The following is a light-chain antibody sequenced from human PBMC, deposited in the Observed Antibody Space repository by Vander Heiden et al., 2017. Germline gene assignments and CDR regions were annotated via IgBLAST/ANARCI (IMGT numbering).Light chain of an antibody. Sequence: QSALTQPPSASGSPGQSVTISCTGTSSDVGAYNYVSWYQHTPGKAPTLIIYDVTKRPSGGPDRSSGSKSGNTAFLTVSGLQAEDEADYYCSSHAGSSAVFGGGTTVTVL. CDR1: SSDVGAYNY. V-gene: IGLV2-8*01. CDR3: SSHAGSSAV. CDR2: DVT. J-gene: IGLJ3*02.